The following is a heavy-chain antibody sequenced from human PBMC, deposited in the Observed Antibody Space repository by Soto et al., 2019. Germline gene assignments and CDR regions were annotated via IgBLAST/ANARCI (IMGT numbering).Heavy chain of an antibody. Sequence: SETLSLTCAVSGGSISSGGYSWSWIRQPPGKGLEWIGYIYHSGSTYYNPSLKSRVTISVDRSKNQFSLKLSSVTAADTAVYYCARAQATGYFDYWGQGTLVTVSS. CDR2: IYHSGST. V-gene: IGHV4-30-2*01. J-gene: IGHJ4*02. CDR3: ARAQATGYFDY. CDR1: GGSISSGGYS. D-gene: IGHD1-26*01.